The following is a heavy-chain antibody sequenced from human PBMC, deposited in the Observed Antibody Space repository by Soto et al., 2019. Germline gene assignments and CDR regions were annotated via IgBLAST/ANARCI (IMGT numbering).Heavy chain of an antibody. D-gene: IGHD5-12*01. CDR3: ARARVEMATITHYYYGMDV. CDR1: GYSFTSYW. CDR2: IDPSDSYT. V-gene: IGHV5-10-1*01. J-gene: IGHJ6*02. Sequence: PGESLKISRKGSGYSFTSYWISWVRQMPGKGLEWMGRIDPSDSYTNYSPSFQGHVTISADKSISTAYLQWSSLKASDTAMYYCARARVEMATITHYYYGMDVWGQGTTVTVFS.